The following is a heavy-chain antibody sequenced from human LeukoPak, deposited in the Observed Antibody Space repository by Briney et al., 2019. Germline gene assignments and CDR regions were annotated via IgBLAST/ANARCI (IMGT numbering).Heavy chain of an antibody. V-gene: IGHV4-4*07. CDR1: GGSISSYY. J-gene: IGHJ4*02. D-gene: IGHD3-22*01. CDR3: ARDRYYYDSSGYYRFDY. Sequence: SETLSLTCTVSGGSISSYYWSWIRQPAGKGLEWIGRIYTSGSTNYNPSPKSRVTMSVDTSKNQFSLKLSSVTAADTAVYYCARDRYYYDSSGYYRFDYWGQGTLVTVSS. CDR2: IYTSGST.